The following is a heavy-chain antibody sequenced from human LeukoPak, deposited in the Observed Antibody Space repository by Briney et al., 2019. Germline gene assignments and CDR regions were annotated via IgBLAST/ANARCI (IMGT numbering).Heavy chain of an antibody. D-gene: IGHD6-6*01. CDR3: ARATYVSSSQSLGY. V-gene: IGHV3-33*01. Sequence: GGSLRLSCAASGFTFSSYGMHWVRQAPGKGLEWVAVIWYDGSNKYYADSVKGRFSISRDNAKNSLYLQMSSLRAEDTAVYYCARATYVSSSQSLGYWGQGTLVTVSS. CDR2: IWYDGSNK. J-gene: IGHJ4*02. CDR1: GFTFSSYG.